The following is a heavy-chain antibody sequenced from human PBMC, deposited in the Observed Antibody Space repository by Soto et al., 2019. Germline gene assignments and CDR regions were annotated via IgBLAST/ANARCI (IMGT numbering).Heavy chain of an antibody. CDR3: ARGRFIAAAGCFDY. Sequence: QVQLQESGPGLVKPSETLSLTCTVSVGSISSNHWTWIRHPPGKELEWIGYIYCSGRTNNNPSLKSRVTIPVDASKNRFSLKLTSVTAADTAVYYCARGRFIAAAGCFDYWGLGTLVTVSS. CDR2: IYCSGRT. CDR1: VGSISSNH. D-gene: IGHD6-13*01. J-gene: IGHJ4*02. V-gene: IGHV4-59*01.